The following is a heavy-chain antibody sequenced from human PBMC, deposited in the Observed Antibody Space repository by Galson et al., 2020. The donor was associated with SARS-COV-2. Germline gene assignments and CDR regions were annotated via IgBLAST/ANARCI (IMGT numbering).Heavy chain of an antibody. J-gene: IGHJ5*02. CDR2: IYYSGST. D-gene: IGHD2-2*02. CDR3: ARLRKKAILTPIS. V-gene: IGHV4-39*07. Sequence: SETLSLTCTVSGGSISSSSYYWGWIRQPPGKGLEWIGSIYYSGSTYYNPSLKSRVTISVDTSKNQFSLKLSSVTAADTAVYYCARLRKKAILTPISWGQGTLVTVSS. CDR1: GGSISSSSYY.